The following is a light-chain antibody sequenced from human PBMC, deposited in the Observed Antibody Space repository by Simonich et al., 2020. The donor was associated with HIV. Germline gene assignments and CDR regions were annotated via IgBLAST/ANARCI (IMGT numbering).Light chain of an antibody. CDR2: KAS. V-gene: IGKV1-5*03. Sequence: DIQMTQSPSTLSASVGDSVTITCRASQSISSWLAWYQQKPGKAPKLLIYKASSLESGVPSRFSGSGSGTEFTLTISSLQPEDFATYYCQHLNSFPLTFGPGTKVDIK. J-gene: IGKJ3*01. CDR1: QSISSW. CDR3: QHLNSFPLT.